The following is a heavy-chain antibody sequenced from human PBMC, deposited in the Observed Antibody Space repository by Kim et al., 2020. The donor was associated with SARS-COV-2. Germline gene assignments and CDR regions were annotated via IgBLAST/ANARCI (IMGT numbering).Heavy chain of an antibody. J-gene: IGHJ4*02. D-gene: IGHD3-3*01. Sequence: SETLSLTCTVSGVSVSSPTVYWAWIRQPPGEGLEWIGSISYTTSTYYNPSLKSRVAISLDTSKNHFSLTLGSVTAADTAVYYCASGWRGDYGGDHWGQGTLVTVS. CDR2: ISYTTST. CDR1: GVSVSSPTVY. CDR3: ASGWRGDYGGDH. V-gene: IGHV4-39*02.